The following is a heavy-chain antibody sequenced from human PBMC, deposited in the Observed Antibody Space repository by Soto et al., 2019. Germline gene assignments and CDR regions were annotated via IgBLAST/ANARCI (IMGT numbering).Heavy chain of an antibody. Sequence: PSETLSLTCAVYGGSFSGYYWSWIRQPPGKGLEWIGEINHSGSTNYNPSLKSRVTISVDTSKNQFSLKLSSVTAADTAVYYCAGSAEKKRGYSYGYGGYWGQGTLVTVSS. D-gene: IGHD5-18*01. CDR1: GGSFSGYY. CDR3: AGSAEKKRGYSYGYGGY. V-gene: IGHV4-34*01. CDR2: INHSGST. J-gene: IGHJ4*02.